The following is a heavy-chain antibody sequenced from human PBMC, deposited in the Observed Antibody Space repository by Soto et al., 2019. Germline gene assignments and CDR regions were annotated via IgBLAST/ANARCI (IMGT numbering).Heavy chain of an antibody. CDR3: PTHTYDSCCYSKPNGAADI. CDR2: IYPGDSDT. Sequence: GEAMQSSCKGSGYSFTSYWIGWVRQMPGKGLEWMGIIYPGDSDTRYSPSFQGQVTISADKSLSTAYLQWSSLKASDTAMYYRPTHTYDSCCYSKPNGAADICGPGSTGT. V-gene: IGHV5-51*01. J-gene: IGHJ3*02. D-gene: IGHD3-22*01. CDR1: GYSFTSYW.